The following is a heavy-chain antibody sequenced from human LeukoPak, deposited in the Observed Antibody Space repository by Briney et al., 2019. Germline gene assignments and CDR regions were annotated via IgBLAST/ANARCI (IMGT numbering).Heavy chain of an antibody. CDR2: INPNSGGT. D-gene: IGHD3-16*02. V-gene: IGHV1-2*02. CDR3: ARGREEGRLGELSLPVYFDY. Sequence: ASVKVSCKASGYTFTGYYMHWVRQAPGQGLEWMGWINPNSGGTNYAQKFQGRVTMTRDTSISTAYMELSSLRSEDTAVYYCARGREEGRLGELSLPVYFDYWGQGTLVTVSS. J-gene: IGHJ4*02. CDR1: GYTFTGYY.